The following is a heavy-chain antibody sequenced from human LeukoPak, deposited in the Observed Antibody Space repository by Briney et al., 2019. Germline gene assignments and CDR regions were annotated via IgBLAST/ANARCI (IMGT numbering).Heavy chain of an antibody. J-gene: IGHJ6*03. V-gene: IGHV1-69*05. CDR2: ITPILGAA. CDR3: ARSSGYSYYYYMDV. CDR1: GGTFSSYA. D-gene: IGHD3-22*01. Sequence: SVKVSCKASGGTFSSYAISWVRQAPGQGREWMGGITPILGAANYAPKFQGRVTITTDESTSTAYMELSSLRSEDTAIYYCARSSGYSYYYYMDVWGKGTTVTVSS.